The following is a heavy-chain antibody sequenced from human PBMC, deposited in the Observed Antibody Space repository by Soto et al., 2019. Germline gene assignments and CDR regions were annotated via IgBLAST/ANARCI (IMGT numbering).Heavy chain of an antibody. D-gene: IGHD6-13*01. CDR2: ISYDGSNK. CDR3: AKDLWEGSSWYDTYDAFDI. Sequence: QVQLVESGGGVVQPGRSLRLSCAASGFTFSRYGMHWVRQAPGKGLEWLAVISYDGSNKYYADSVKGRFTISRDNYKNTLYLQMNSLRAEDTAVYYCAKDLWEGSSWYDTYDAFDIWGKGTMVTVSS. J-gene: IGHJ3*02. CDR1: GFTFSRYG. V-gene: IGHV3-30*18.